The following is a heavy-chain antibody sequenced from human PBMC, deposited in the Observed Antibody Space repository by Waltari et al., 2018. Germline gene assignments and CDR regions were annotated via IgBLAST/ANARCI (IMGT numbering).Heavy chain of an antibody. D-gene: IGHD3-3*01. CDR2: INPNSGGT. Sequence: QVQLVQSGAEVQKPGASVKVSCKASGYTFTGYYMHRVRQAPGTGLEWMGRINPNSGGTNYAQKFQGRVTMTRDTSISTAYMELSRLRSDDTAVYYCAREHYDFWSGYPSDAFDIWGQGTMVTVSS. CDR1: GYTFTGYY. V-gene: IGHV1-2*06. J-gene: IGHJ3*02. CDR3: AREHYDFWSGYPSDAFDI.